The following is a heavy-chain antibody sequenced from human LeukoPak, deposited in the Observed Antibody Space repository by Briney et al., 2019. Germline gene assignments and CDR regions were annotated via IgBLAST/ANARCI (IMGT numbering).Heavy chain of an antibody. CDR1: GFTFSSYA. CDR3: AKDPYNVAVANTNGWFDP. J-gene: IGHJ5*02. CDR2: ISGSGGST. D-gene: IGHD2-15*01. V-gene: IGHV3-23*01. Sequence: GGYLRLSCAASGFTFSSYAMSWVRRAPGKGLEWVSSISGSGGSTYYAQSVKGRFSISRDNSKNTLNLQMDSLRADDTALYFCAKDPYNVAVANTNGWFDPWGQGTLVTVSS.